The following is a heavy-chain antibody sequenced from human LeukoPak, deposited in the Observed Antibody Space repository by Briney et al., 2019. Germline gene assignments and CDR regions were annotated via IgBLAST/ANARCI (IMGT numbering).Heavy chain of an antibody. CDR1: GDSISTSNSY. V-gene: IGHV4-39*07. J-gene: IGHJ5*02. CDR2: IYHSGST. Sequence: SETLSLTCTVSGDSISTSNSYWGWIRQPPGKGLEWIGSIYHSGSTYYNPSLKSRVTISVDTSKNQFSLKLSSVTAADTAVYYCARGDYVWGSYRFRGFDPWGQGTLVTVSS. D-gene: IGHD3-16*02. CDR3: ARGDYVWGSYRFRGFDP.